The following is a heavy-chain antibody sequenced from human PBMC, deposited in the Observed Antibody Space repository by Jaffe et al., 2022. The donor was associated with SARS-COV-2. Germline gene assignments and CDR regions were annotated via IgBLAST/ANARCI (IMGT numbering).Heavy chain of an antibody. J-gene: IGHJ4*02. CDR1: GGSISSGSYY. V-gene: IGHV4-61*02. CDR3: ARTIAVHFDY. D-gene: IGHD6-19*01. CDR2: IYTSGST. Sequence: QVQLQESGPGLVKPSQTLSLTCTVSGGSISSGSYYWSWIRQPAGKGLEWIGRIYTSGSTNYNPSLKSRVTISVDTSKNQFSLKLSSVTAADTAVYYCARTIAVHFDYWGQGTLVTVSS.